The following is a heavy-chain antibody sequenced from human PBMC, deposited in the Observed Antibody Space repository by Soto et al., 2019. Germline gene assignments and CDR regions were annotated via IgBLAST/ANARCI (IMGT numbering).Heavy chain of an antibody. D-gene: IGHD6-6*01. V-gene: IGHV3-21*02. CDR2: VSGDSAHM. CDR3: ATSDSSSSLYFQD. CDR1: GFSFSNYY. Sequence: EVQLVESGGGLVKPGGSLRLSCAASGFSFSNYYLNWVRQAPGKGLEWVSSVSGDSAHMYYADSLKGRFTISRDTANSSMYLQMTSLSAENTAVYYCATSDSSSSLYFQDWGQGTLVTVSS. J-gene: IGHJ1*01.